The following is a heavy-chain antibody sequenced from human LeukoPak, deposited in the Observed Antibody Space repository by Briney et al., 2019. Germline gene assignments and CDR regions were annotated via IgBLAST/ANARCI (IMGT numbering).Heavy chain of an antibody. Sequence: PLETLSLTCAVYGGSFSGYYWSWIRQPPGKGLEWIGEINHSGSTNYNPSLKSRVTISVDTSKNQFSLKLSSVTAADTAVYYCARGIRDTAMVIGGNWFDPWGQGTLVTDSS. CDR3: ARGIRDTAMVIGGNWFDP. D-gene: IGHD5-18*01. CDR1: GGSFSGYY. J-gene: IGHJ5*02. CDR2: INHSGST. V-gene: IGHV4-34*01.